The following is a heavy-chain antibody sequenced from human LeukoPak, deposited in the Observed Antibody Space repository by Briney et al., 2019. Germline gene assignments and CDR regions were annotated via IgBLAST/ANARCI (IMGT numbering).Heavy chain of an antibody. CDR1: GLALSSYW. J-gene: IGHJ4*02. V-gene: IGHV3-74*01. Sequence: GGSLRLSCAASGLALSSYWMHWVRQAPGKGPVWVSRINGDGRSTSYADSVKGRFTISRDNAKNTLYLQMNSLRAEDTAVYYCARTIGGGGGFDYWGQGTLVTVSS. D-gene: IGHD2-21*01. CDR3: ARTIGGGGGFDY. CDR2: INGDGRST.